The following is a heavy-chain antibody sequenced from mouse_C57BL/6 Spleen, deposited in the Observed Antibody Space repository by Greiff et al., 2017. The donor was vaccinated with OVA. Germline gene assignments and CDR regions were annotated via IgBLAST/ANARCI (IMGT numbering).Heavy chain of an antibody. CDR3: ARGYDYWYFDV. CDR2: ISNGGGST. Sequence: EVKLMESGGGLVQPGGSLKLSCAASGFTFSDYYMYWVRQTPEKRLEWVAYISNGGGSTYYPDTVKGRFTISRDNAKNTLYLQMSRLKSEDTAMYYCARGYDYWYFDVWGTGTTVTVSS. CDR1: GFTFSDYY. J-gene: IGHJ1*03. D-gene: IGHD2-3*01. V-gene: IGHV5-12*01.